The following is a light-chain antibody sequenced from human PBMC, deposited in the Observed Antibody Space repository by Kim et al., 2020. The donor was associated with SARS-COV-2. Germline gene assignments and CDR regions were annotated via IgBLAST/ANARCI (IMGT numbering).Light chain of an antibody. CDR2: YDS. J-gene: IGLJ2*01. CDR1: NIGTKS. CDR3: QLWDSSSDQWI. Sequence: SYELTQPPSLSVAPGTTARITCGGNNIGTKSVHWYQQKPGQAPLLVIFYDSDRPSGIPERFSGSNSGNTATLTISGVEAGDEADYFCQLWDSSSDQWIFGGGTQLTV. V-gene: IGLV3-21*01.